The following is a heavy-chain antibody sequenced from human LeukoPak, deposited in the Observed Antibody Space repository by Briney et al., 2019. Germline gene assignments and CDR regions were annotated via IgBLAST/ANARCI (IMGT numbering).Heavy chain of an antibody. J-gene: IGHJ6*03. V-gene: IGHV4-61*02. CDR2: IYTSGST. CDR1: GGSISSGSYY. Sequence: SETLSLTCTVSGGSISSGSYYWSWIRQPAGKGLEWIGRIYTSGSTNYNPSLKSRVTISVDTSKNQFSLKLSSVTAADTAVYYCARVFNYYGSGSYYNPDYMDVWGKGTTVTISS. D-gene: IGHD3-10*01. CDR3: ARVFNYYGSGSYYNPDYMDV.